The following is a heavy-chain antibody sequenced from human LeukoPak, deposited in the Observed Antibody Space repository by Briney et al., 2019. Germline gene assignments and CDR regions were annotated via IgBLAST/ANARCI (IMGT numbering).Heavy chain of an antibody. J-gene: IGHJ6*03. D-gene: IGHD3-3*01. Sequence: SETLSLTCSVSRGAISSSNYYWGWIRQPPGKGLEWIGSIYHSGSTYYNPSLKSRVTISVDTSKNQFSLKLSSVTAADTAVYYCARSYYYDFWSGYPDYMDVWGKGTTVTVSS. CDR1: RGAISSSNYY. CDR2: IYHSGST. V-gene: IGHV4-39*07. CDR3: ARSYYYDFWSGYPDYMDV.